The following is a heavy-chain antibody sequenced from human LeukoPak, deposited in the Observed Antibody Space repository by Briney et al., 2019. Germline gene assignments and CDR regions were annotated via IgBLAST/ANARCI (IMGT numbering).Heavy chain of an antibody. D-gene: IGHD6-13*01. J-gene: IGHJ5*02. CDR2: IIPILGIA. Sequence: SVKVSCKASGGTFSSYAISWVRQAPGQGLEWMGRIIPILGIANYAQKFQGRVTITADKSTSTAYMELSSLRSEDTAVYYCARGYSSSWYSWFDPWGQGTLVTVSS. V-gene: IGHV1-69*04. CDR3: ARGYSSSWYSWFDP. CDR1: GGTFSSYA.